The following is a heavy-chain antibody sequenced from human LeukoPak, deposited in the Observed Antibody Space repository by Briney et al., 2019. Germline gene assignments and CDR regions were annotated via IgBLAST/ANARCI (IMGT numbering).Heavy chain of an antibody. J-gene: IGHJ5*02. CDR3: ARHVRYSSSSSWFDP. D-gene: IGHD6-6*01. CDR1: GGSISSSSYY. Sequence: PSETLSLTCTVSGGSISSSSYYWGWIRQPPGKGLEWIGSIYYSGSTYYNPSPKSRVTISVDTSKNQFSLKLSSVTAADTAVYYCARHVRYSSSSSWFDPWGQGTLVTVSS. CDR2: IYYSGST. V-gene: IGHV4-39*01.